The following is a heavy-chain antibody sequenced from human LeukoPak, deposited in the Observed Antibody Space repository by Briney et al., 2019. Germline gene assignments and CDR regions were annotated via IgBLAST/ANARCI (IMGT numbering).Heavy chain of an antibody. CDR3: ATDWSGYYIS. V-gene: IGHV1-24*01. J-gene: IGHJ4*02. CDR1: GYTLTELS. CDR2: FDPEDGET. Sequence: ASVTVSCKVSGYTLTELSMHWVRQAPGEGLEWMGGFDPEDGETIYAQKFQGRVTMTEDTSTDTAYMELSSLRSEDTAVYYCATDWSGYYISWGQGTLVSVSS. D-gene: IGHD3-3*01.